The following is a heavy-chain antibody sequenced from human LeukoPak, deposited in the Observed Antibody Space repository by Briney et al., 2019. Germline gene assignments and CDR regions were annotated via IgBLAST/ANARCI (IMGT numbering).Heavy chain of an antibody. V-gene: IGHV3-23*01. CDR2: ISGSGGST. CDR1: GFTFSSYA. D-gene: IGHD2-15*01. CDR3: AKPIVVVVAATALDY. Sequence: PGGSLRLSCAASGFTFSSYAMSWVRQAPGKGLEWVSAISGSGGSTYYADSVKGRFTISRDNSKNTLYLQMNSLRAEDTAVYYCAKPIVVVVAATALDYWGQGTLVTVSS. J-gene: IGHJ4*02.